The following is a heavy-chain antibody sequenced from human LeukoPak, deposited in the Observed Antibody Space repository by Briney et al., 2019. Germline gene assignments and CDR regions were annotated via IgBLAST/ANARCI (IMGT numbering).Heavy chain of an antibody. CDR1: GFTFDDYA. J-gene: IGHJ4*02. V-gene: IGHV3-43D*03. D-gene: IGHD3-22*01. CDR2: ISWDGGST. Sequence: GGSLRLSCAASGFTFDDYAMHWVRQAPGKGLEWVSLISWDGGSTYYADSVKGRFTISRDNSKNSLYLQMNSLRAEDTALYYCAKDERSSGYYYFDYWGQGTLVTVSS. CDR3: AKDERSSGYYYFDY.